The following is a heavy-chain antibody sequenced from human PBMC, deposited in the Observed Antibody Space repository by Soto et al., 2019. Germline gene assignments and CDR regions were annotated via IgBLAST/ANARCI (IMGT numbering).Heavy chain of an antibody. CDR1: GGSISSYY. V-gene: IGHV4-59*08. Sequence: QVQLQESGPGLVKPSETLSLTCTVSGGSISSYYWSWIRQPPGKGLEWIGYIYYSGSTNYNPSLKSRVTISVATSKNRFSLTLSSVTAADTAVYYSARRYASCFDYWGQGTLVTVSS. J-gene: IGHJ4*02. D-gene: IGHD2-2*01. CDR2: IYYSGST. CDR3: ARRYASCFDY.